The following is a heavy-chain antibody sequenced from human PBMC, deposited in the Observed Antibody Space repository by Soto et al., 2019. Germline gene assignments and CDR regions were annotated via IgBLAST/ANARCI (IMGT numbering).Heavy chain of an antibody. D-gene: IGHD3-22*01. CDR2: ISGSGGST. CDR1: GFTFSSYA. CDR3: AKDSLRITMIVEVIKEGGAFDI. J-gene: IGHJ3*02. V-gene: IGHV3-23*01. Sequence: PGESLKISCAASGFTFSSYAMSWVRQAPGKGLEWVSAISGSGGSTYYADSVKGRFTISRDNSKNTLYLQMNSLRAEDTAVYYCAKDSLRITMIVEVIKEGGAFDIWGQGTMVTVSS.